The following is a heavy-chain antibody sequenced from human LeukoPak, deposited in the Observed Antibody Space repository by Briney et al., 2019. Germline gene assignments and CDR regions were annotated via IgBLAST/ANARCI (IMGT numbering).Heavy chain of an antibody. CDR1: GGSFSGYY. CDR2: INHSGST. J-gene: IGHJ4*02. CDR3: ARDARYSSSSFFDY. Sequence: PSETLSLTCAVYGGSFSGYYWSWIRQPPGKGLEWIGEINHSGSTNYNPSLKSRVTISVDTSENQFSLKLSSVTAADTAVYYCARDARYSSSSFFDYWGQGTLVTVSS. D-gene: IGHD6-6*01. V-gene: IGHV4-34*01.